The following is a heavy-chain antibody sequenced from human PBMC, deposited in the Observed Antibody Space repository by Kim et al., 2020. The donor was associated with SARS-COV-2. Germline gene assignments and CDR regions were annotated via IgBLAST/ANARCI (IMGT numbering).Heavy chain of an antibody. D-gene: IGHD7-27*01. J-gene: IGHJ6*02. Sequence: GGSLRLSCAASGFTFSNAWMSWVRQAPGKGLEWVGRIKSKTDGGTTDYAAPVKGRFTISRDDSKNTLYLQMNSLKTEDTAVYYCTTGHKLGIPYYYYYYGMDVWGQGTTVTVSS. CDR2: IKSKTDGGTT. V-gene: IGHV3-15*01. CDR1: GFTFSNAW. CDR3: TTGHKLGIPYYYYYYGMDV.